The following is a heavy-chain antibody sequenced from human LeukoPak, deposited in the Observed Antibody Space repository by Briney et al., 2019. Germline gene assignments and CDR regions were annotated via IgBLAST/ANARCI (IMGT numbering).Heavy chain of an antibody. CDR2: ISSSGSTI. Sequence: GGSLRLSCAASGFTFSSYEMNWVRQAPGKGLEWVSYISSSGSTIYYADSVKGRFTISRDNSKNSLYLQMNSLRAEDTALYYCAKAVYGGIDDAFDIWGQGTMVTVSS. D-gene: IGHD4-23*01. CDR1: GFTFSSYE. J-gene: IGHJ3*02. CDR3: AKAVYGGIDDAFDI. V-gene: IGHV3-48*03.